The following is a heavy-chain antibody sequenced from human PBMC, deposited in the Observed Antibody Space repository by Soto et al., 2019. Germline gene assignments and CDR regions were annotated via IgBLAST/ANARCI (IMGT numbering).Heavy chain of an antibody. V-gene: IGHV3-48*01. D-gene: IGHD2-21*02. Sequence: EVQLVESGGGLVQPGGSLRLSCAASGFIFSNYNMHWVRQAPGKGLEWVSYISSSSNTIYYADSVKGRFTISRDNAKNSLYLQMNSLRAEDTAVYYCAGPSCGGDCYSPVYWGQGTLVTVSS. CDR3: AGPSCGGDCYSPVY. CDR2: ISSSSNTI. J-gene: IGHJ4*02. CDR1: GFIFSNYN.